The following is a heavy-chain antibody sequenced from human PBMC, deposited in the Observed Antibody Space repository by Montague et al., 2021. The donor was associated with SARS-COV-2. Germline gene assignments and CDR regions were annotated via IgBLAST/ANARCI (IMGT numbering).Heavy chain of an antibody. D-gene: IGHD6-13*01. CDR1: GGSISTSPYF. Sequence: SETLSLTCTVSGGSISTSPYFWGWIRLPPGKGLEWIGSIYYSGSTYYNPSLKSRVTISVDTSKNQFSLKLSSVTAADTAVYYCARRYSSSWTGDQYYFDYWGQGTLVTVSS. V-gene: IGHV4-39*07. CDR2: IYYSGST. CDR3: ARRYSSSWTGDQYYFDY. J-gene: IGHJ4*02.